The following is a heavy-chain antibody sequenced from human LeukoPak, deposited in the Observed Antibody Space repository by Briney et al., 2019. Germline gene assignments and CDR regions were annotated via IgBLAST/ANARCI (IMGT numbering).Heavy chain of an antibody. CDR3: ARYSYDYNWFDP. J-gene: IGHJ5*02. D-gene: IGHD5-18*01. CDR2: IYYSGST. V-gene: IGHV4-59*01. CDR1: GGSISSYY. Sequence: PSETLSLTCTVSGGSISSYYWSWIRQPPGKGLEWIGYIYYSGSTNYNPSLKSRVTISVDTSKNQFSLKLSSVTAADTAAYYCARYSYDYNWFDPWGQGTLVTVSS.